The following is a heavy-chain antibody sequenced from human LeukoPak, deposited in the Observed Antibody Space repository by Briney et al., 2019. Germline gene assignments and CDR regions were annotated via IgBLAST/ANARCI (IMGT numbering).Heavy chain of an antibody. CDR3: ARWNVLRYFDWLSNGSVNDAFDI. D-gene: IGHD3-9*01. Sequence: ASQTLSLTCAISGDSVSSNSAAWNWIRQSPSRGLEWLGRTYYRSRWYNDYPLSVKSRITIKPDTSKNQFSLKLSSVTAADTAVYYCARWNVLRYFDWLSNGSVNDAFDIWGQGTMVTVSS. CDR1: GDSVSSNSAA. J-gene: IGHJ3*02. CDR2: TYYRSRWYN. V-gene: IGHV6-1*01.